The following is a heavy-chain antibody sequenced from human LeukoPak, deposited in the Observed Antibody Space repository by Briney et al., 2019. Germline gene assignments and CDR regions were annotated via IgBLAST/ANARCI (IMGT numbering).Heavy chain of an antibody. J-gene: IGHJ6*02. D-gene: IGHD6-6*01. Sequence: ASVTVSCKASGYTFISHYMHWVRQAPGQGLEWMGWINPNSGGTNYAQKFQGWVTMTRDTSISTAYMELSRLRSDDTAVYYCARSSSSSVGMDVWGQGTTVTVSS. CDR3: ARSSSSSVGMDV. CDR2: INPNSGGT. CDR1: GYTFISHY. V-gene: IGHV1-2*04.